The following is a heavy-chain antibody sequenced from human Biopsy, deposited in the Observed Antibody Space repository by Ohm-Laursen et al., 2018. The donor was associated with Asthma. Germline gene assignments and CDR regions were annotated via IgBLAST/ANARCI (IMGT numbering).Heavy chain of an antibody. Sequence: SLRLSCSASGFTFSSYWMSWVRQAPGKGLEWVANIKKDGSEKYYVDSVKGRFTISRDNAKNSLYLHMNSLRAEDTAVYYCVRDGTDDAFDIWGQGTVVSVSS. D-gene: IGHD1-1*01. J-gene: IGHJ3*02. CDR2: IKKDGSEK. CDR3: VRDGTDDAFDI. CDR1: GFTFSSYW. V-gene: IGHV3-7*01.